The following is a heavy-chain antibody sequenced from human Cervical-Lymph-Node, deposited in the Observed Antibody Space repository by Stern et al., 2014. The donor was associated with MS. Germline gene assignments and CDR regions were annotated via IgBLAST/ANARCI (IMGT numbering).Heavy chain of an antibody. Sequence: VQLVESGAEVKKPGASVKVSCKASGYTFTSYYMHWVRQAPGQGLEWMGIINPSGGSTSYAQKFQGRVTMTRDTSTSTVYMELSSLRSEDTAVYYCALTYCGGDCYIGYYFDYWGQGTLVTVSS. CDR2: INPSGGST. CDR1: GYTFTSYY. D-gene: IGHD2-21*02. V-gene: IGHV1-46*01. CDR3: ALTYCGGDCYIGYYFDY. J-gene: IGHJ4*02.